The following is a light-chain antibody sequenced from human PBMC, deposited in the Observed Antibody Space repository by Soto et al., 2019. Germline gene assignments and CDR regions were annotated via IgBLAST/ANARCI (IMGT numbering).Light chain of an antibody. J-gene: IGKJ1*01. Sequence: EIVLTQSPATLSLSPGERATLSCRASQSVSSYLAWYQQKPGQAPRLLIYGASTRATGIPARFSGSGSGTDFTLTISRLEPEDFAVYYCHQYGSSPWTFGQGTKVDIK. CDR3: HQYGSSPWT. V-gene: IGKV3-20*01. CDR2: GAS. CDR1: QSVSSY.